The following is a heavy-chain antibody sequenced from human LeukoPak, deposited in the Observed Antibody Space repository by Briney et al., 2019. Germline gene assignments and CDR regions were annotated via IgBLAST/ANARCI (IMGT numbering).Heavy chain of an antibody. V-gene: IGHV1-69*06. CDR1: GGTFSSYA. CDR2: IIPIFGTA. CDR3: ARSDDCSSTSCSQGSYYYYGMDV. J-gene: IGHJ6*04. D-gene: IGHD2-2*01. Sequence: SVKVSCKASGGTFSSYAISWVRQAPGQGLEWMGGIIPIFGTANYAQKFQGRVTITADKSTSTAYMELSSLRSEDTAVYYRARSDDCSSTSCSQGSYYYYGMDVWGKGTTVTVSS.